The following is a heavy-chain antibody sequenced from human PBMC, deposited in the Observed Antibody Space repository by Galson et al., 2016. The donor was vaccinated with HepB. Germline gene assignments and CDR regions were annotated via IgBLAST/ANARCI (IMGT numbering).Heavy chain of an antibody. V-gene: IGHV3-33*06. CDR1: GFIFSSYG. CDR2: IWYDGNNK. D-gene: IGHD3-9*01. J-gene: IGHJ4*02. Sequence: SLRLSCAASGFIFSSYGMHWVRQAPGKGLEWVAIIWYDGNNKYHAESVKGRFTISRDNSKNTLYLQMDSLRVEDTAVYYCAKESSNDWCDYWGQGTLVTVSS. CDR3: AKESSNDWCDY.